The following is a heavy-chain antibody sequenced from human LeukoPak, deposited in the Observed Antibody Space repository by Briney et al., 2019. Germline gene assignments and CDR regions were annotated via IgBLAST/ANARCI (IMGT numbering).Heavy chain of an antibody. D-gene: IGHD2-21*02. Sequence: SETLSLTCTVSGVSINGNYWTWIRQLPGKGLEWIGFVSDTGDTDYNPSLKSRLTISADTSKSQLSLSLRTRTAAATALYYCARVFRGVVTSTWFDPWGQGTLVTVSS. CDR1: GVSINGNY. CDR3: ARVFRGVVTSTWFDP. V-gene: IGHV4-59*01. J-gene: IGHJ5*02. CDR2: VSDTGDT.